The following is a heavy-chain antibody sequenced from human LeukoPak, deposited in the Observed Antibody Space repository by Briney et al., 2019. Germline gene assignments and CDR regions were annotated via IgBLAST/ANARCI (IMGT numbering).Heavy chain of an antibody. CDR2: IYHSGWT. J-gene: IGHJ4*02. V-gene: IGHV4-34*01. D-gene: IGHD3-9*01. CDR1: GGSFSGYY. CDR3: ARGLRYFDWLSTFDY. Sequence: ETLSLTCAVYGGSFSGYYWSWIRQPPGKGLEWIGEIYHSGWTNYNPSLKSRVTISVDTSKNQFSLKLSSVTAADTAVYYCARGLRYFDWLSTFDYWGQGTLVTVSS.